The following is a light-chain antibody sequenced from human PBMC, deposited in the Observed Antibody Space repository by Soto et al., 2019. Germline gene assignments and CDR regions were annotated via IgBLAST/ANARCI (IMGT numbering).Light chain of an antibody. Sequence: EIVLTQSPGTLSLSPGERATLSCTASQSISGSYLAWYQQKPGQAPRVVIYGVSRRATGIPDRFSGSGSGTDLTLTISRLEPEDFAVYYCHQYNHWLTWTFGQGTKVDIK. CDR3: HQYNHWLTWT. J-gene: IGKJ1*01. CDR2: GVS. CDR1: QSISGSY. V-gene: IGKV3-20*01.